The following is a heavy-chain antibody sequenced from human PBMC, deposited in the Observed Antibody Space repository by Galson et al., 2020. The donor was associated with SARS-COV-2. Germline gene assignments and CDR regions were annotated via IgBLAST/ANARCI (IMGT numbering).Heavy chain of an antibody. J-gene: IGHJ4*02. V-gene: IGHV4-30-2*01. CDR2: IYHSGST. Sequence: ETSETLSLTCAVSGVSISSGGYSWSWIRQPPGKGLEWIGYIYHSGSTYYNPSLKSRLTISVDTSKNQFSLNLNSVTAADTAIYYCASTWGFDYFCHDWGQGTLVTVSS. CDR1: GVSISSGGYS. CDR3: ASTWGFDYFCHD. D-gene: IGHD5-12*01.